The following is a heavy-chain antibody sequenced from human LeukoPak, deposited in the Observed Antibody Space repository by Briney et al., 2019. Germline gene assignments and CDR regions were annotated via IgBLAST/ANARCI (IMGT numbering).Heavy chain of an antibody. CDR1: GFTFDDYA. V-gene: IGHV3-9*01. J-gene: IGHJ4*02. CDR2: ISWNNGSI. Sequence: PGGSLRLSCAASGFTFDDYAMHWVRQAPGKGLEWVSGISWNNGSIGYADSVKGRFTISRDNAKNSLYLQMNSLRAEDTALYYCAKDIADEEYYGGNYDYWGQGTLVTVSS. CDR3: AKDIADEEYYGGNYDY. D-gene: IGHD4-23*01.